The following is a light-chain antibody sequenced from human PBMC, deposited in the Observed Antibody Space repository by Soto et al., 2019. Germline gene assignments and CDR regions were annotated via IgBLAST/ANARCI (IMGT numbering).Light chain of an antibody. Sequence: QSALTQPPSASGSPGQSVTISCTGTSSDVGAFNRVSWYQQHPGRAPKLIISEVHKRASGVPDRFSGSKSGNTASLTVSGLQAEDEADYYCSSYGGRNNLLFATGTQLTVL. CDR3: SSYGGRNNLL. CDR1: SSDVGAFNR. J-gene: IGLJ3*02. V-gene: IGLV2-8*01. CDR2: EVH.